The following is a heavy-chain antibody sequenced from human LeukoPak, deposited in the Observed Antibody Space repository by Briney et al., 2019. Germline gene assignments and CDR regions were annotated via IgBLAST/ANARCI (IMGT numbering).Heavy chain of an antibody. Sequence: ASVTVSCTVSGYTLTELSMHWVRQAPGKGLEWMGGFDPEDGETIYAQKFQGRVTMTEDTSTDTAYMELSSLRSEDTAVYYCATVVIRYYYGSGSYLYYFDYWGQGTLVTVSS. V-gene: IGHV1-24*01. CDR1: GYTLTELS. D-gene: IGHD3-10*01. CDR3: ATVVIRYYYGSGSYLYYFDY. J-gene: IGHJ4*02. CDR2: FDPEDGET.